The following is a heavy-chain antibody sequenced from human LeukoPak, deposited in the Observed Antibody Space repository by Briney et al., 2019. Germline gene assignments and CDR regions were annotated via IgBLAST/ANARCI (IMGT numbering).Heavy chain of an antibody. Sequence: ASVKVSCKASGYTFTSYYMHWVRQAPGQGLEWMGIINPSGGSTSYAQKFQGRVTMATDTSTSTAYMELRSLRSDDTAVYYCARVRGYSGYDADYWGQGTLVTVSS. CDR1: GYTFTSYY. CDR2: INPSGGST. J-gene: IGHJ4*02. CDR3: ARVRGYSGYDADY. D-gene: IGHD5-12*01. V-gene: IGHV1-46*01.